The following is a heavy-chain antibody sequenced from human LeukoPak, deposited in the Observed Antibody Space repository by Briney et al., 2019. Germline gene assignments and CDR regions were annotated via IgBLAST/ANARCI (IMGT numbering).Heavy chain of an antibody. J-gene: IGHJ4*02. V-gene: IGHV4-39*01. CDR3: ARGPPLYYYDSSAFDY. D-gene: IGHD3-22*01. CDR2: IYYSGST. Sequence: SETLSLTCTVSGGSISSSSYYWGWIRQPPGKGLEWIGSIYYSGSTYYNPSLKSRVTISVDTSKNQFSLKLSSVTAADTAVYYCARGPPLYYYDSSAFDYWGQGTLVTVSS. CDR1: GGSISSSSYY.